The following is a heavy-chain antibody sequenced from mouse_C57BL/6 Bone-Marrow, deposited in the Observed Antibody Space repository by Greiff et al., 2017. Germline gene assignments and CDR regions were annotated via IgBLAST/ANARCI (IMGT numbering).Heavy chain of an antibody. D-gene: IGHD1-1*01. CDR2: ISDGGSYT. V-gene: IGHV5-4*03. Sequence: EVMLVESGGGLVKPGGSLKLSCAASGFTFSSYAMSWVRQTPEKRLEWVATISDGGSYTYYPDNVKGRFTISRDNAKNNLYLQMSHLKSEDTAMXYCARPYYYGSAWFAYWGQGTLVTVSA. CDR1: GFTFSSYA. CDR3: ARPYYYGSAWFAY. J-gene: IGHJ3*01.